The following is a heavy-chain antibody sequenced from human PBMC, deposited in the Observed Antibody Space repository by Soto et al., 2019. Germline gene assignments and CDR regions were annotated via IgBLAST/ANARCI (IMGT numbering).Heavy chain of an antibody. Sequence: GGSLRLSCAASGFTFSSYWMTWVRQAPGKGLEWVANIKQDGSDKYYVDSVKGRFTISRDNAKKSLYLQMNSLRAEDTAVYYCARGPPHYGGATQYYYYMDVWGKGTTVTVSS. CDR1: GFTFSSYW. J-gene: IGHJ6*03. CDR2: IKQDGSDK. V-gene: IGHV3-7*01. CDR3: ARGPPHYGGATQYYYYMDV. D-gene: IGHD4-17*01.